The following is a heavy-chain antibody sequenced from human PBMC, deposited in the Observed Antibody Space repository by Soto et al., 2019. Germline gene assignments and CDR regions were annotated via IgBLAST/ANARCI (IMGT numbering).Heavy chain of an antibody. CDR1: GDSVSSNSAA. D-gene: IGHD6-19*01. CDR2: TYYRPKWYN. Sequence: SQTLSLTCAISGDSVSSNSAAWNWIRQSPSRGLEWLGRTYYRPKWYNDYAVSVKSRITINPDTSKNQFSLQLNSVTPEDTAVYYCAREYHSSGWYHYYYGMDVWGQGTTVTVSS. V-gene: IGHV6-1*01. J-gene: IGHJ6*02. CDR3: AREYHSSGWYHYYYGMDV.